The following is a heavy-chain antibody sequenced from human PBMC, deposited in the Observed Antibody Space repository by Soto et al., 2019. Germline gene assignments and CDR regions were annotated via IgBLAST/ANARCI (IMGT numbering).Heavy chain of an antibody. D-gene: IGHD2-2*01. CDR3: TRQAHCSSTSCYGWQDY. CDR2: IRSKANSYAT. CDR1: GFTFSGSA. V-gene: IGHV3-73*01. J-gene: IGHJ4*02. Sequence: GGSLRLSCAASGFTFSGSAMHWVRQASGKGLEWVGRIRSKANSYATAYAASVKGRFTISRDDSKNTAYLQMNSLKTEDTAVYYCTRQAHCSSTSCYGWQDYWGQGTLVTVS.